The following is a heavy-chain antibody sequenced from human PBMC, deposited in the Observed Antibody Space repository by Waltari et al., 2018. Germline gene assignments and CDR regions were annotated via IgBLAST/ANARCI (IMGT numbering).Heavy chain of an antibody. J-gene: IGHJ4*02. Sequence: EVQLVESGGGLVQPGGSLRLSCAASGFTFSSYEMNWVRQAPGKGREWVSYISSSGNTIYYADSVKGRFTISRDNAKNSLYLQMNSLRAEDTAVYYCARDSIRTGEFDYWGQGTLVTVSS. CDR2: ISSSGNTI. D-gene: IGHD7-27*01. V-gene: IGHV3-48*03. CDR1: GFTFSSYE. CDR3: ARDSIRTGEFDY.